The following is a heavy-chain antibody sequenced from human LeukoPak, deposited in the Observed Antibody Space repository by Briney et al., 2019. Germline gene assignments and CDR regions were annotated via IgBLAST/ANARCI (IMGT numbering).Heavy chain of an antibody. CDR1: GFTFDDYA. CDR3: AKGTGAIDL. V-gene: IGHV3-9*01. Sequence: GGSLRLSCAASGFTFDDYAMHWVRLAPGKGLEWVSGITWNSGHIAYADSVKSRFTISRDNANKFLYLQMSSLRTEDTAFYYCAKGTGAIDLWGQGTMVTVS. D-gene: IGHD1-1*01. J-gene: IGHJ3*01. CDR2: ITWNSGHI.